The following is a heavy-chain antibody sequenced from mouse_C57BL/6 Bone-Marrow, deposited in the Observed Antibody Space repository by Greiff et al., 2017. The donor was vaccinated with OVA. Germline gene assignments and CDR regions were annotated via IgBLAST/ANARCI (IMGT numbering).Heavy chain of an antibody. CDR3: ARPSYYCSVIAY. J-gene: IGHJ3*01. CDR2: ISSGGSYT. D-gene: IGHD2-10*01. CDR1: GFTFSSYG. Sequence: DVKLVESGGDLVKPGGSLKLSCAASGFTFSSYGMSWVRQTPDKRLEWVATISSGGSYTYYPDSVKGRFTISRDNAKNTMYLQMSSLKSEDTAMYYCARPSYYCSVIAYWGQGTLVTVSA. V-gene: IGHV5-6*02.